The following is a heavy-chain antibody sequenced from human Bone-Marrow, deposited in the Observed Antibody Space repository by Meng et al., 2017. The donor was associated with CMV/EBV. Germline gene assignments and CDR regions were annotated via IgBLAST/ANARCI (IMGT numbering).Heavy chain of an antibody. Sequence: GESLKISCAASGFTFSSYAMHWVLQAPGKGLEWVAVISYDGSNKYYADSVKGRFTISRDNSKNTLYLQMNSLRAEDTAVYYCARDKPDSSGNDAFDIWGQGTMVTVSS. CDR2: ISYDGSNK. V-gene: IGHV3-30-3*01. D-gene: IGHD3-22*01. J-gene: IGHJ3*02. CDR1: GFTFSSYA. CDR3: ARDKPDSSGNDAFDI.